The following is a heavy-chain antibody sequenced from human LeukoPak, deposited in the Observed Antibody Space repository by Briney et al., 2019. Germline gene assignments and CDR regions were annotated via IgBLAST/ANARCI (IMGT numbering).Heavy chain of an antibody. V-gene: IGHV1-69*01. CDR2: IIPIFGTA. J-gene: IGHJ5*02. D-gene: IGHD5-24*01. Sequence: SVKVSCTASGGTFSSYAISWVRQAPGQGLEWMGGIIPIFGTANYAQKFQGRVTITADESTSTAYMELSSLRSEDTAVYYCARGVMATITFDNWFDPWGQGTLVTVSS. CDR3: ARGVMATITFDNWFDP. CDR1: GGTFSSYA.